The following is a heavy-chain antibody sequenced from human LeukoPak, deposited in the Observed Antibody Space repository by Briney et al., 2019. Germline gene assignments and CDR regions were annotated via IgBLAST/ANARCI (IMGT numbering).Heavy chain of an antibody. Sequence: GGSLRLSCAASEFTFSSYEINWVRQAPGKGLEWVGYISSSSTSKYYADSVKGRFTVSRDNAKNSLYLQMNSLRAEDTAVYYCASGPPAMVRGAPWFWGQGTLVTVSS. D-gene: IGHD3-10*01. CDR1: EFTFSSYE. V-gene: IGHV3-48*03. CDR2: ISSSSTSK. CDR3: ASGPPAMVRGAPWF. J-gene: IGHJ4*02.